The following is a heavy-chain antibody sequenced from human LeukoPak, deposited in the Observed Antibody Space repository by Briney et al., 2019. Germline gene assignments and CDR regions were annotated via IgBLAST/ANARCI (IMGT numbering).Heavy chain of an antibody. V-gene: IGHV4-34*01. Sequence: PSETLSLTCAVYGGSFSGYYWSWIRQPPGKGLEWIGEINHSGSTNYNPSLKSRVTISVDTSKNQFSLKLSSVTAADTAVYYCARGFTVTRSPPGYWGQETLVTVSS. D-gene: IGHD4-11*01. CDR3: ARGFTVTRSPPGY. CDR2: INHSGST. CDR1: GGSFSGYY. J-gene: IGHJ4*02.